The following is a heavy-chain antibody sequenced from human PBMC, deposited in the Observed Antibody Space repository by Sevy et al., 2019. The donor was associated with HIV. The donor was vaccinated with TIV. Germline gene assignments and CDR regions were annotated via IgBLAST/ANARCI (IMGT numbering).Heavy chain of an antibody. V-gene: IGHV3-49*03. Sequence: GGSLRLSCTASGFTFGDYAMSWFRQAPGKGLEWVGFIRSKAYGGTTEYAASVKGRFTISRDDSKSIAYLQMNSLKTEDTAVYYCTSVHTRYDSSWWQHETHAFDIWGQWTMVTVSS. CDR2: IRSKAYGGTT. J-gene: IGHJ3*02. CDR1: GFTFGDYA. CDR3: TSVHTRYDSSWWQHETHAFDI. D-gene: IGHD3-22*01.